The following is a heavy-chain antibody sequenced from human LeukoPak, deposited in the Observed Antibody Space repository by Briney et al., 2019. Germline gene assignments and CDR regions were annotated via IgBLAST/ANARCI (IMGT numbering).Heavy chain of an antibody. CDR3: ASEIIFGSFDY. D-gene: IGHD3-3*01. CDR2: IRSSGDST. J-gene: IGHJ4*02. V-gene: IGHV3-23*01. CDR1: GFTFSNYG. Sequence: GGSLRLSCAASGFTFSNYGMSWVRQAPGKGLEWVSSIRSSGDSTYYADSVKGRFTISRDNSKNTLYLQMNSLRAEDTAVYYCASEIIFGSFDYWGQGTLVTVSS.